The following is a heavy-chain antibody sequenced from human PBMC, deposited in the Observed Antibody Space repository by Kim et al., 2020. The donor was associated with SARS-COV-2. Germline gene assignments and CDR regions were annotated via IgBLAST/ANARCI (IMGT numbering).Heavy chain of an antibody. J-gene: IGHJ6*02. V-gene: IGHV1-2*02. CDR3: ARDGHRRTYYYYGMDV. CDR2: INPNSGGT. CDR1: GYTFTGYY. Sequence: ASVKVSCKASGYTFTGYYMHWVRQAPGQGLEWMGWINPNSGGTNYAQKFQGRVTMTRDTSISTAYMELSRLRSDDTAVYYCARDGHRRTYYYYGMDVWGQGTTVTVSS.